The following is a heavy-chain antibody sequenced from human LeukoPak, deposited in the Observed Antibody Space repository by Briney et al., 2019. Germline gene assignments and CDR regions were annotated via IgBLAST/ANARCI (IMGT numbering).Heavy chain of an antibody. J-gene: IGHJ4*02. CDR1: GGSISSYY. V-gene: IGHV4-4*07. Sequence: SETLSLTCTVPGGSISSYYWSWIRQPAGKGLEWIGRIYTSGSTNYNPSLKSRITISVDTSKNQFSLKLSSVTAADTAVYYCARGGVGAKFDYWGQGTLVTVSS. D-gene: IGHD1-26*01. CDR2: IYTSGST. CDR3: ARGGVGAKFDY.